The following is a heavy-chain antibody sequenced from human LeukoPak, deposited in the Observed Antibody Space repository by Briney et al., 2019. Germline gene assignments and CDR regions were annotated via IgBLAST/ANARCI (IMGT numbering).Heavy chain of an antibody. CDR2: ISPSSSSRAI. D-gene: IGHD3-10*01. V-gene: IGHV3-48*04. J-gene: IGHJ4*02. CDR1: GFTFSSYS. CDR3: AGSYDSSIYYRYFDS. Sequence: GGSLRLSCAASGFTFSSYSMNWVRQAPGKGLEWVSYISPSSSSRAIYYADSVKGRFTISRDNAKNSLYPQMNSLRAEDTAVYYCAGSYDSSIYYRYFDSWGQGTLVTVSS.